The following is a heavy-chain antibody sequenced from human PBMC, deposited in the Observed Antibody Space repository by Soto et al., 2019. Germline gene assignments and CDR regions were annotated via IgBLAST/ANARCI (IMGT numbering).Heavy chain of an antibody. V-gene: IGHV1-18*01. CDR2: ISAHNGNT. D-gene: IGHD4-17*01. CDR3: ARPNYGDEGYYYYGMDV. Sequence: QVQLVQSGAEVKKPGASVKVSCKASGYTFISYGISWVRQAPGQGLEWMGWISAHNGNTNYAQKFQGRVTMTTNTTTSTAYMELRSLRSDDTAGYYCARPNYGDEGYYYYGMDVWGQGTTVTVSS. J-gene: IGHJ6*02. CDR1: GYTFISYG.